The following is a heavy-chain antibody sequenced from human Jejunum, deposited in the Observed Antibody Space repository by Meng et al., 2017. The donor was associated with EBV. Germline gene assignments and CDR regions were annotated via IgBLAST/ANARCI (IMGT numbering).Heavy chain of an antibody. CDR1: GGSITSSDW. D-gene: IGHD2-15*01. V-gene: IGHV4-4*02. CDR3: ARVRCSGGSCYYFDY. Sequence: QVQLQESGPGLVNPSGXLSLTCAVSGGSITSSDWWTWVRQPPGEGLEWIGEIYHDGSSNYSPSLKSRVTILLDKSENHFSLKLNSVTAADTAVYYCARVRCSGGSCYYFDYWSQGALVNVSS. J-gene: IGHJ4*02. CDR2: IYHDGSS.